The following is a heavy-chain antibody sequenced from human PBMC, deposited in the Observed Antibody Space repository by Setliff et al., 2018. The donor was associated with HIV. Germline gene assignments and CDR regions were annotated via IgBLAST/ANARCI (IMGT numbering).Heavy chain of an antibody. D-gene: IGHD1-26*01. CDR3: ARLGGF. CDR2: ISHGGST. V-gene: IGHV4-34*01. CDR1: GGSFSAYC. Sequence: SETLSLTCAVYGGSFSAYCWTWIRQPPGKGLEWIGEISHGGSTSYNPSLKGRVTISLDTSKNQFSLNLTSVTAADTAVYYCARLGGFWSQGSLVTVSS. J-gene: IGHJ4*02.